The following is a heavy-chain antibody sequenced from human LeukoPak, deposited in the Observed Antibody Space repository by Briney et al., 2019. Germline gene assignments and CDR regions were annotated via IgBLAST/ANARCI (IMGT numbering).Heavy chain of an antibody. Sequence: GGSLRLSCAVSGFTFNTYNMNWVRQAPGRGLEWVSSISSSSSYIYYADSVKGRFTISRDNPKNSLYLQMSSLRAEDTAVYYRARGGQQLTLDCWGQGTLVTVSS. V-gene: IGHV3-21*01. CDR2: ISSSSSYI. J-gene: IGHJ4*02. CDR1: GFTFNTYN. CDR3: ARGGQQLTLDC. D-gene: IGHD6-13*01.